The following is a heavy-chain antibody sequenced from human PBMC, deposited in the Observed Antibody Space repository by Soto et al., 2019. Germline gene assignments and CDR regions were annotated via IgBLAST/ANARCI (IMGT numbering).Heavy chain of an antibody. CDR3: ARGAAFDV. CDR2: MNPKTGKT. J-gene: IGHJ3*01. CDR1: GYTFTSND. Sequence: QVQLVQSGAEVKKPGASVKVSCRASGYTFTSNDINWVRQAAGQGLEGMGWMNPKTGKTGNAQKFQGRVTMTSDNSISTVYMDLSRLTADETAVYYCARGAAFDVWGQGTMVSVSS. V-gene: IGHV1-8*01.